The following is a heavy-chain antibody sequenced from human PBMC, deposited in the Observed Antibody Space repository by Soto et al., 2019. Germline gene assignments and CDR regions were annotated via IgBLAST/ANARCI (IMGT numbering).Heavy chain of an antibody. V-gene: IGHV3-23*01. D-gene: IGHD1-26*01. J-gene: IGHJ6*02. CDR2: ISGSGGST. Sequence: GGSLRLSCAASGFTFSSYAMSWVRQAPGKGLEWVSAISGSGGSTYYADSVKGRFTISRDNSKNTLYLQMNSLRAEDTAVYYCANDRREVGATVWDYYYGMDVWGQGTTVTVSS. CDR3: ANDRREVGATVWDYYYGMDV. CDR1: GFTFSSYA.